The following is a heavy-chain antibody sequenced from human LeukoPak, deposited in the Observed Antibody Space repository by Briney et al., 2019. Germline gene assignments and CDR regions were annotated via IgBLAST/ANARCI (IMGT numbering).Heavy chain of an antibody. Sequence: PGGSLRLSCAASGFTFNNYAMIWARQAPGKGLEWVASINHNGNVNYYVDSVKGRFTISRDNAKNSLYLQMSNLRAEDTAVYFCARGGGLDVWGQGATVTVSS. D-gene: IGHD3-16*01. V-gene: IGHV3-7*03. J-gene: IGHJ6*02. CDR3: ARGGGLDV. CDR2: INHNGNVN. CDR1: GFTFNNYA.